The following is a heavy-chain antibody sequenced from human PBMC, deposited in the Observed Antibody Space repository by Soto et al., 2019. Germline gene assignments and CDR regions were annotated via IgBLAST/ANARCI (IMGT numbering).Heavy chain of an antibody. Sequence: EVQLVESGGGLVKPGGSLRLSCAASGFTFSNAWMSWVRQAPGKGLEWVGRIKSKTDGGTTDYAAPVKGRFTISRDDSKNTLYLQMNSLNTEDKAVYYCQSVLMGLSGTMVRGEDYGMDVWGQGTTVTVSS. CDR3: QSVLMGLSGTMVRGEDYGMDV. CDR1: GFTFSNAW. D-gene: IGHD3-10*01. CDR2: IKSKTDGGTT. V-gene: IGHV3-15*01. J-gene: IGHJ6*02.